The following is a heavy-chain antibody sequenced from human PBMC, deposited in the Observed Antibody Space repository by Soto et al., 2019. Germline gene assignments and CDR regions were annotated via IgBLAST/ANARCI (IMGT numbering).Heavy chain of an antibody. J-gene: IGHJ4*02. CDR2: IYYSGST. Sequence: SETLSLTCTVSGGSISSYYWSWIRQPPGKGLEWIGYIYYSGSTNYNPSLKSRVTISVDTSKNQFSLKLSSVTAADTAVYYCARVGNIAARPFDYWGPGTLVTVSS. CDR1: GGSISSYY. D-gene: IGHD6-6*01. CDR3: ARVGNIAARPFDY. V-gene: IGHV4-59*01.